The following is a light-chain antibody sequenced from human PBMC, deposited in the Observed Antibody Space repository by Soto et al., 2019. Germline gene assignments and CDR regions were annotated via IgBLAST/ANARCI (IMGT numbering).Light chain of an antibody. CDR1: QSISSY. J-gene: IGKJ1*01. CDR3: QQSYSTLWT. V-gene: IGKV1-39*01. CDR2: AAS. Sequence: DIQMTPSPSSLSASVGDRVTITCRASQSISSYLNWYQQKPGKAPKLLIYAASSLQSGVPSRFSGSGSGTDFTLTISSLQTEDFATYYCQQSYSTLWTFGQGTKVDIK.